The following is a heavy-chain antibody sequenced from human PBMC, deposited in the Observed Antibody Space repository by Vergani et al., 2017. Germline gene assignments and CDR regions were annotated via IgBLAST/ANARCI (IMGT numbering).Heavy chain of an antibody. J-gene: IGHJ5*02. V-gene: IGHV4-39*01. CDR2: IYYSGST. D-gene: IGHD3-3*01. CDR1: GGSISSSSYY. CDR3: ARHGGHYDFWSGYYTGGSGAWFDP. Sequence: QLQLQESGPGLVKPSETLSLTCTVSGGSISSSSYYWGWIRQPPGKGLEWIGSIYYSGSTYYNPSLKSRVTISVDTSKNQFSLKLSSVTAADTAVYYCARHGGHYDFWSGYYTGGSGAWFDPWGQGTLVTVSS.